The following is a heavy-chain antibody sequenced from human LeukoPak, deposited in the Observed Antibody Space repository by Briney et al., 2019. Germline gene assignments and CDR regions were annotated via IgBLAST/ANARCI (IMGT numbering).Heavy chain of an antibody. CDR1: GFTFSSYA. Sequence: GGCLRLSCAASGFTFSSYAMSWVRQAPGKGLECVSVISLSGGSTYYADSVKGRFTISRDNSKNTLYLQMNSLRAEDTAVYYCAKDMTGYPSYWGQGTLVTVSS. J-gene: IGHJ4*02. V-gene: IGHV3-23*01. CDR2: ISLSGGST. D-gene: IGHD3-9*01. CDR3: AKDMTGYPSY.